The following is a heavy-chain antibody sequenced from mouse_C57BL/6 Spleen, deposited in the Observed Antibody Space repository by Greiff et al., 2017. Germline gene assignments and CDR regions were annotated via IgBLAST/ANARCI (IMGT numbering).Heavy chain of an antibody. V-gene: IGHV1-61*01. Sequence: QVQLQQPGAELVRPGSSVKLSCKASGYTFTSYWMDWVKQRPGQGLEWIGNIYPSDSETHYNQKFKDKATLTVEKSSSTAYMQLSSLTSEDSAVYYCARGGDYGEYFDVWGTGTTVTVSS. D-gene: IGHD2-4*01. CDR1: GYTFTSYW. J-gene: IGHJ1*03. CDR3: ARGGDYGEYFDV. CDR2: IYPSDSET.